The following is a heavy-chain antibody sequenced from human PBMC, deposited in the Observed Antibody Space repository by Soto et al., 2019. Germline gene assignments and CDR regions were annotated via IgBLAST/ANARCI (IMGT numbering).Heavy chain of an antibody. CDR2: TYYRSKWYF. V-gene: IGHV6-1*01. J-gene: IGHJ4*02. D-gene: IGHD6-19*01. CDR3: AIGAHGMEVTNFDS. Sequence: SQTLSLSGVISGDSISRNTAAWNWIRRSPSRGLEWLGRTYYRSKWYFDYAVSLKSRITINPDTSRNQISLQLRSVTPEDTAVYYCAIGAHGMEVTNFDSWGQGTLVTVST. CDR1: GDSISRNTAA.